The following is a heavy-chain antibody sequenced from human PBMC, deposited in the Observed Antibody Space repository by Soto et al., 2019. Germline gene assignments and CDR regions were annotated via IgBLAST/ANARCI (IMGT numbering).Heavy chain of an antibody. CDR2: IKQDGSEK. V-gene: IGHV3-7*03. J-gene: IGHJ6*02. D-gene: IGHD6-13*01. CDR3: ARDRSSSWYFDIGYMDV. Sequence: EVQLVESGGGLVQPGGSLRLSCAASGFTFSSYWMSWVRQAPGKGLEWVANIKQDGSEKYYVDSVKGRFTISRDNAKNSLYLQMNSLRAEDTAVYYCARDRSSSWYFDIGYMDVWGQGTTVTVSS. CDR1: GFTFSSYW.